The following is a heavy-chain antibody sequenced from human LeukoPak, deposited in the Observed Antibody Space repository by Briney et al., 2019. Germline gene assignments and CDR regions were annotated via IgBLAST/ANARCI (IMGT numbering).Heavy chain of an antibody. J-gene: IGHJ1*01. CDR1: GGSISSGGYY. V-gene: IGHV4-31*03. D-gene: IGHD3-22*01. CDR2: IYYSGTT. Sequence: PSQTLSLTCSVSGGSISSGGYYWSWIRQHPGKGLEWIGYIYYSGTTYYNPFLKSRVSISVDTSTTQFSLRLSSVTAADTAVYYCARTTTYSYDSSGYYEYFQHWGQGTLVTVSS. CDR3: ARTTTYSYDSSGYYEYFQH.